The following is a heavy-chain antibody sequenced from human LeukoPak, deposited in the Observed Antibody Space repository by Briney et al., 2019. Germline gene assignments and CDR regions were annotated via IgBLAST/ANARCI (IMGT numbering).Heavy chain of an antibody. CDR1: GYTFTGYY. Sequence: ASVKVSCKASGYTFTGYYMHWVRQAPGQGLEWMGWINPNSGGTNYAQKFQGRVTMTRDMSISTAYVELSRLRSDDTAVYYCAREREVFCSGGSCYPAGGMDVWGQGTTVTVSS. J-gene: IGHJ6*02. CDR3: AREREVFCSGGSCYPAGGMDV. V-gene: IGHV1-2*02. CDR2: INPNSGGT. D-gene: IGHD2-15*01.